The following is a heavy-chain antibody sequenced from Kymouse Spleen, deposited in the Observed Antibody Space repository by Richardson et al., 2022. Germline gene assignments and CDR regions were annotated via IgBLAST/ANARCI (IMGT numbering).Heavy chain of an antibody. V-gene: IGHV4-34*01. CDR1: GGSFSGYY. CDR3: ARGEAAAGTAFFDY. Sequence: QVQLQQWGAGLLKPSETLSLTCAVYGGSFSGYYWSWIRQPPGKGLEWIGEINHSGSTNYNPSLKSRVTISVDTSKNQFSLKLSSVTAADTAVYYCARGEAAAGTAFFDYWGQGTLVTVSS. D-gene: IGHD6-13*01. CDR2: INHSGST. J-gene: IGHJ4*02.